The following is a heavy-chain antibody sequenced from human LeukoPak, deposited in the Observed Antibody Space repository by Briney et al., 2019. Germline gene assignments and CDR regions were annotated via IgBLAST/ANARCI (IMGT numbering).Heavy chain of an antibody. V-gene: IGHV5-10-1*01. CDR3: ARAYSRSRFDY. J-gene: IGHJ4*02. CDR1: GYNFTNYW. Sequence: GESLKISCTGSGYNFTNYWISWVRQMPGKGLEWMGTIDPSDSYNNYSPSSQGHVTISADKSISTAYLQWSSLKASDTAMYYCARAYSRSRFDYWGQGTLVTVSS. D-gene: IGHD6-6*01. CDR2: IDPSDSYN.